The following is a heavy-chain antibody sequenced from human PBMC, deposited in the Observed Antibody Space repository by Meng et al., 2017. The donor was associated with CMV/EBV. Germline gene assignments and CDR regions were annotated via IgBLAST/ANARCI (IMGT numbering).Heavy chain of an antibody. V-gene: IGHV1-2*02. CDR2: INPNSGGT. Sequence: ASVKVSCKASGYTFTGYYMHWVRQAPGQGLEWMGWINPNSGGTNYAQKFQGRVTMTRDTSISTAYMELSRLRSEDTAVYYCARASSGYGSAFDIWGQGTMVTVSS. CDR1: GYTFTGYY. D-gene: IGHD3-22*01. J-gene: IGHJ3*02. CDR3: ARASSGYGSAFDI.